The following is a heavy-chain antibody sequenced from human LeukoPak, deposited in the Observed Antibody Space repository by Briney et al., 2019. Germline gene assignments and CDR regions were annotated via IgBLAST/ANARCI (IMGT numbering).Heavy chain of an antibody. CDR1: GFTFSRFT. V-gene: IGHV3-21*01. CDR3: ARDPAVDY. Sequence: GGSLRLSCAASGFTFSRFTMNWVRQAPGKGLEWVSSITSSSSYIYYADSVKGRFTISRDNAKNSLYLQMNSLRAEDTAVYYCARDPAVDYWGQGTLVTVSS. CDR2: ITSSSSYI. J-gene: IGHJ4*02.